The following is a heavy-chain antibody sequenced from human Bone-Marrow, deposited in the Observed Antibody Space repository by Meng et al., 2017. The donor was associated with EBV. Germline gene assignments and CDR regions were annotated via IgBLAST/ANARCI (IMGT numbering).Heavy chain of an antibody. CDR3: SRDLAGSDDY. CDR2: TNENGAIT. Sequence: VQLVEXXXAXVXXGGXLCLSCAASGFSFRSYWMHWVRQVPGKGLVWVARTNENGAITNYADSVKGRFTISRDNAKNTLYLQMNSLRAEDTAVYYCSRDLAGSDDYWGQGTLVTVSS. J-gene: IGHJ4*02. D-gene: IGHD1-14*01. V-gene: IGHV3-74*01. CDR1: GFSFRSYW.